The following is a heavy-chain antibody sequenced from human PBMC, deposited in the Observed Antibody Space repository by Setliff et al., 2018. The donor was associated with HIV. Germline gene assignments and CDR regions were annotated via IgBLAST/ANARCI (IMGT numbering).Heavy chain of an antibody. CDR1: GGTFSNYG. D-gene: IGHD2-2*01. Sequence: SVKVSCKASGGTFSNYGFAWVRQAPGQGLEWMGGIIPIFGTANYAQKFQGRVTITADESTNTAYMELSSLRSEDTAVYYCASPQGANQLLWSFDYWGQGTLVTVSS. V-gene: IGHV1-69*13. J-gene: IGHJ4*02. CDR2: IIPIFGTA. CDR3: ASPQGANQLLWSFDY.